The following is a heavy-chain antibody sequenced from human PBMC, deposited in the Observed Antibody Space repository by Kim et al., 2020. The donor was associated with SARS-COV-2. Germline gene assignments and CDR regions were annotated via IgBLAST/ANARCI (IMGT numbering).Heavy chain of an antibody. V-gene: IGHV3-48*03. CDR3: ARFVGYGMDV. CDR2: I. Sequence: IYYADSATCRFTIPRDNAKRSVFLQMNSLRVEDTGVYSCARFVGYGMDVWGQGTAVTVSS. J-gene: IGHJ6*02. D-gene: IGHD2-21*01.